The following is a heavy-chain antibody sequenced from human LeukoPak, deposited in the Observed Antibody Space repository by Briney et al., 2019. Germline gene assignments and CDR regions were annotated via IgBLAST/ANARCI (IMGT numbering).Heavy chain of an antibody. J-gene: IGHJ4*02. CDR3: LKDWGTYRAFDY. CDR2: ITSGGNT. Sequence: AGSLRLSCAATGFTISSYAMAWVRQAPGKGLERISAITSGGNTYFSDSVNGRFSISRDNSKIILHLQMNSLRAEDTAVYFCLKDWGTYRAFDYLGQGTLVTVSS. CDR1: GFTISSYA. V-gene: IGHV3-23*01. D-gene: IGHD3-16*01.